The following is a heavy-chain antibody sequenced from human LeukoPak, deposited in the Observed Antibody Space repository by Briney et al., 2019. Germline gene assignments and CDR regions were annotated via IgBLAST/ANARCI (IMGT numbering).Heavy chain of an antibody. CDR3: AKREPFDY. CDR2: ISGSGGSI. Sequence: GGSLRLSCAASGFTFSSNAMSWVRRAPGKGLEWVSAISGSGGSIFYAESVRGRFTISRDNSKNTLFLQMNSLRAEDTAVYYCAKREPFDYWGQGILVTVSS. V-gene: IGHV3-23*01. D-gene: IGHD1-14*01. J-gene: IGHJ4*02. CDR1: GFTFSSNA.